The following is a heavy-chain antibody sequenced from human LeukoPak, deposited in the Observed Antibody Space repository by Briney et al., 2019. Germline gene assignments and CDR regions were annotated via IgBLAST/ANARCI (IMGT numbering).Heavy chain of an antibody. J-gene: IGHJ6*02. V-gene: IGHV4-34*01. CDR2: INHSGST. Sequence: PSETLSLTCAVYGGSFSGYYWSWIRQPPGKGLEWIGEINHSGSTNYNPSLKSRVTISVDTSKNQFSLKLSSVTAADTAVYYCARNTNHYDFWSGYYFHYGMDVWGQGTTVTVSS. CDR1: GGSFSGYY. CDR3: ARNTNHYDFWSGYYFHYGMDV. D-gene: IGHD3-3*01.